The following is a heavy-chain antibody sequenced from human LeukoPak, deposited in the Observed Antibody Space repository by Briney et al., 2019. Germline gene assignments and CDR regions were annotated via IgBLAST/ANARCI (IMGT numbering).Heavy chain of an antibody. V-gene: IGHV3-23*01. D-gene: IGHD3-10*01. CDR2: ISGSGGST. J-gene: IGHJ3*02. CDR1: GFTFSSYA. Sequence: PGGSLRLSCTASGFTFSSYAMSGVRRAPGKGLEWVSAISGSGGSTYYADSVKGRFTISRDNSKNTLYLQMNSLRAEDTAVYYCATADLNDMVREDAFDIWGQGTMVTVSS. CDR3: ATADLNDMVREDAFDI.